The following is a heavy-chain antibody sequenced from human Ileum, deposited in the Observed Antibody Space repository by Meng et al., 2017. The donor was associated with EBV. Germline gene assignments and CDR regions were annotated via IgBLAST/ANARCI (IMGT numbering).Heavy chain of an antibody. Sequence: VAGGGLLVPPWRSILLCSAASESTISTNWWNWVRQAPGKGLEGIGAIDLSAHAIYYAYSMNRRIIISSDTTNKSSLLQMNNLRVDATAVYYCAGRNNWFDPWGQGTLVTVSS. D-gene: IGHD1-14*01. CDR2: IDLSAHAI. CDR3: AGRNNWFDP. CDR1: ESTISTNW. J-gene: IGHJ5*02. V-gene: IGHV3-21*04.